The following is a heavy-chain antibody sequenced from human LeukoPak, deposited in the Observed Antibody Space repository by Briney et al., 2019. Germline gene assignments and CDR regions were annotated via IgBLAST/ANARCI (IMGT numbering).Heavy chain of an antibody. CDR2: IIPILGIA. Sequence: SSVKVSCKASGGTFSSYTISWVRQAPGQGLEWMGRIIPILGIANYAQKFQGRVTTTADKSTSTAYMELSSLRSEDTAVYYCAREVGERLPAGLWGQGTLVTVSS. V-gene: IGHV1-69*04. CDR1: GGTFSSYT. CDR3: AREVGERLPAGL. J-gene: IGHJ4*02. D-gene: IGHD1-26*01.